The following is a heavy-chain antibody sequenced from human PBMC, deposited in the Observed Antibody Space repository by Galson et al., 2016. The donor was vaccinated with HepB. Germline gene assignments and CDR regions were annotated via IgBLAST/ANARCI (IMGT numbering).Heavy chain of an antibody. J-gene: IGHJ4*02. D-gene: IGHD2-21*01. CDR1: GFTLTNYG. CDR2: ISYDGSAE. Sequence: SLRLSCAASGFTLTNYGMHWVRQAPGKGLEWVAMISYDGSAEYYADSVKGRFTISRDNSENTTYLQMSSLRTEDTAVYYCAKDLWINKWTNYFDYWGQGTLVTVSS. V-gene: IGHV3-30*18. CDR3: AKDLWINKWTNYFDY.